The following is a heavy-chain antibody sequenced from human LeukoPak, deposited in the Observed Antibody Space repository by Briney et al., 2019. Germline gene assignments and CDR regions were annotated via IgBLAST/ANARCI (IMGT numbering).Heavy chain of an antibody. V-gene: IGHV5-51*01. CDR1: GYSFADYW. Sequence: GESLKISCKVSGYSFADYWIGWVRQMPGKGLEWMGIIDPGDSDTRYSPSFQGQVTISADNSINTAYLQWGSLKASDTAIYYCARHRDSSSPWTFDYWGQGTLVTVSS. CDR2: IDPGDSDT. CDR3: ARHRDSSSPWTFDY. D-gene: IGHD6-19*01. J-gene: IGHJ4*02.